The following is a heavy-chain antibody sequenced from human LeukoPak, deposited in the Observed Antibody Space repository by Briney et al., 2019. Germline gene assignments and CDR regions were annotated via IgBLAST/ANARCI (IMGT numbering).Heavy chain of an antibody. CDR2: ISYDGSNK. Sequence: GESLRLSCAASGFTFNTYGMHWVRQAPGKGLEWVAVISYDGSNKYYADSVKGRFTISRDNSKNTLYLQMNSLRPEDTAVYYCAEDMRIQLWFGFDYWGQGTLVTVSS. D-gene: IGHD5-18*01. CDR1: GFTFNTYG. J-gene: IGHJ4*02. V-gene: IGHV3-30*18. CDR3: AEDMRIQLWFGFDY.